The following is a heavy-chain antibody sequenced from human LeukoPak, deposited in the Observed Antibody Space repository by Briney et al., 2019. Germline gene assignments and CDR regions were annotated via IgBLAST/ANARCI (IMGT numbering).Heavy chain of an antibody. CDR3: ARAEVPAAIKSGAFDI. D-gene: IGHD2-2*01. Sequence: GGSLRLSCAASGFTFSSYGMHWVRQAPGKGLEWVAIIWDDGSNKYYADSVKGRFTISRDNSKNTLYLQMNNLRAEDTAVYYCARAEVPAAIKSGAFDIWGQGTMVTVSS. CDR1: GFTFSSYG. V-gene: IGHV3-33*01. J-gene: IGHJ3*02. CDR2: IWDDGSNK.